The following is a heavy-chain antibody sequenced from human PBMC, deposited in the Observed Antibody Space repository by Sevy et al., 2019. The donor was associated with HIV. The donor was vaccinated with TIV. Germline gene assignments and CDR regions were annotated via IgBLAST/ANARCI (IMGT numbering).Heavy chain of an antibody. CDR3: ARDLPPSATTVAHFDY. Sequence: GGSLRLSCTASGFTLSSYVMNWVRQAPGKGLEWVSYITNSGSSIYYSHSVRGRFTISRDNAKNSLYLQMKSLRAEDTAVYYCARDLPPSATTVAHFDYWGRGPLVTVSS. D-gene: IGHD4-17*01. CDR1: GFTLSSYV. J-gene: IGHJ4*02. CDR2: ITNSGSSI. V-gene: IGHV3-48*03.